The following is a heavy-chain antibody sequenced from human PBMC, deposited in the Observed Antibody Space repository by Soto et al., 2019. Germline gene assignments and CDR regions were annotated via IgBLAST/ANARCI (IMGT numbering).Heavy chain of an antibody. Sequence: SETLSLTCTVSGGSISSGDYYWSWIRQPPGKGLEWIGYIYYSGSTYYNPTLKSRVYISVDTSKNQFSLNLTSVTAADTAVYYCARDRRHVYRSGYPDYWGQGTLVTVSS. CDR2: IYYSGST. D-gene: IGHD3-22*01. CDR3: ARDRRHVYRSGYPDY. CDR1: GGSISSGDYY. J-gene: IGHJ4*02. V-gene: IGHV4-30-4*01.